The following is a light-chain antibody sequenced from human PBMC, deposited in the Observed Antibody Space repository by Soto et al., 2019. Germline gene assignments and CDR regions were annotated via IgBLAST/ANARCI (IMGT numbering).Light chain of an antibody. J-gene: IGKJ1*01. CDR2: AAS. CDR3: QQRSSTPPR. Sequence: DIQMTQSPSSLSASRGDRVTITCRASQSISTYLNWYQHKPGKAPKLLIYAASRLQSGVPSRFSGSGSGTDFTLTVSSLQPEDFATYYCQQRSSTPPRFGQGTKLEIK. V-gene: IGKV1-39*01. CDR1: QSISTY.